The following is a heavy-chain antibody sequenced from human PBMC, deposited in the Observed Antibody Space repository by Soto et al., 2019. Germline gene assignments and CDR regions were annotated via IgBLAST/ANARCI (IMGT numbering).Heavy chain of an antibody. CDR3: VHPRSTVQIPPT. CDR2: IIPIFGTA. D-gene: IGHD4-17*01. CDR1: GGTFSSYA. J-gene: IGHJ5*02. V-gene: IGHV1-69*13. Sequence: ASVKVSCKASGGTFSSYAISWVRQAPGQGLEWMGGIIPIFGTANYAQKFQGRVTITADESKNTLYLQMSSLRAVDTAVYYCVHPRSTVQIPPTWGQGTLVTVSS.